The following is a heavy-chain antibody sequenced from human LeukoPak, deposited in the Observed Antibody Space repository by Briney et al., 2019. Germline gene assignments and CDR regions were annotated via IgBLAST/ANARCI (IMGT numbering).Heavy chain of an antibody. J-gene: IGHJ4*02. CDR3: ARASMVRGVFDY. V-gene: IGHV1-18*04. D-gene: IGHD3-10*01. Sequence: ASVKVSFKASGYTFTIYGISWGGQAPGQGQEWMGWISAYNGNTNYAQKIQGRVTITTDTSTSTAYMELRSLRSDDTAVYYCARASMVRGVFDYWGQGTLVTVSS. CDR1: GYTFTIYG. CDR2: ISAYNGNT.